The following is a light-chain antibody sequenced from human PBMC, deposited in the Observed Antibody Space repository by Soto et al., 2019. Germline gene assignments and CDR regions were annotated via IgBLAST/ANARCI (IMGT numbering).Light chain of an antibody. CDR2: SNN. CDR3: AAWDDSLNGPL. V-gene: IGLV1-44*01. CDR1: SSNIGSNF. J-gene: IGLJ3*02. Sequence: QAVVTQPPSASGTPGQRVTISCSGSSSNIGSNFVYWYQQFPGTAPKLLIYSNNQRPSGVPDRFSGSKSGTSASLAVNGLQSEDEANYYCAAWDDSLNGPLFGGGTKLTVL.